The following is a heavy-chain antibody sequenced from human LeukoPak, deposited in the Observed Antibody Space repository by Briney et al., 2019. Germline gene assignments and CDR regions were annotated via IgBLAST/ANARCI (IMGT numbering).Heavy chain of an antibody. Sequence: SETLSLTCAVYGVPLSGYYWTWIRQPPGKGLEWVGEVNHIGSANYNPSLKSRISISVDPSKNQFSLTLTSVTAADTAIYFCARGPNYQSLYNSYYFMNVRGTGTTVIVSS. V-gene: IGHV4-34*01. D-gene: IGHD4/OR15-4a*01. J-gene: IGHJ6*03. CDR1: GVPLSGYY. CDR3: ARGPNYQSLYNSYYFMNV. CDR2: VNHIGSA.